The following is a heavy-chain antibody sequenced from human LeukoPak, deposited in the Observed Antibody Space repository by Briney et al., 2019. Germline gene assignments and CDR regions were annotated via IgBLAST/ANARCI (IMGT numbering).Heavy chain of an antibody. V-gene: IGHV3-23*01. J-gene: IGHJ4*02. D-gene: IGHD2-2*01. Sequence: GGSLRLSCAASGFTFSSYAMSWVRQAPGKGLEWVSAISGSGGSTYYADSVKGRFTISRDNSKNTLYLQMNSLRAEDTAVYYCAKLPPPSIVAVPAALGDYWGQGTLVTVSS. CDR1: GFTFSSYA. CDR3: AKLPPPSIVAVPAALGDY. CDR2: ISGSGGST.